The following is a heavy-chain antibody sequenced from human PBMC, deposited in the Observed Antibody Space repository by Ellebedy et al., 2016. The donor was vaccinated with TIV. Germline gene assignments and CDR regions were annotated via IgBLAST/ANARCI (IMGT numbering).Heavy chain of an antibody. Sequence: GGSLRLSCVVSGFTLSTYGMHWVRQAPGKGLEWVAYIRDDGSREYYADSVNGRFTISRDNFKSTLYLQMSSLGRDDTAVYYCAKGRSAAVDPWGQGTLVTVSS. CDR2: IRDDGSRE. CDR1: GFTLSTYG. J-gene: IGHJ5*02. D-gene: IGHD6-13*01. CDR3: AKGRSAAVDP. V-gene: IGHV3-30*02.